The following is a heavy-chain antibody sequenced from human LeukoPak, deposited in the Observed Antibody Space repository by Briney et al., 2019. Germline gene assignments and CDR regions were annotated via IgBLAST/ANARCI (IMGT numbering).Heavy chain of an antibody. Sequence: GASVKVSCKVSGYTLTELSMHGVRQAPGKGLEWMGGFDPEDGETIYAQKFQGRVTMTEDASTDTAYMELSSMRSEDTAVYYCATGISSWYDGDYWGQGTLVTVSS. D-gene: IGHD6-13*01. CDR2: FDPEDGET. J-gene: IGHJ4*02. CDR1: GYTLTELS. CDR3: ATGISSWYDGDY. V-gene: IGHV1-24*01.